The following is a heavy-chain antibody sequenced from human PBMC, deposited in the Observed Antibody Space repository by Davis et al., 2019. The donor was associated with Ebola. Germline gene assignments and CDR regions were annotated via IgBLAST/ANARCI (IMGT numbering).Heavy chain of an antibody. D-gene: IGHD2-21*02. CDR1: GYSFSSYW. Sequence: GESLKISCKGSGYSFSSYWIAWVRQMPGKGLEYMRIIYPGDSDTRYSPSFQGQVTISVDRSISTAYLQWSSLKASDTAMYYCARPRDPIVVVTSKYAFDIWGQGTMVTVSS. CDR2: IYPGDSDT. CDR3: ARPRDPIVVVTSKYAFDI. V-gene: IGHV5-51*01. J-gene: IGHJ3*02.